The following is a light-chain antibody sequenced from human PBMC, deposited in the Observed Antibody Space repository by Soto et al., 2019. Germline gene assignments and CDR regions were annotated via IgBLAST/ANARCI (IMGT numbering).Light chain of an antibody. CDR1: QSISSFY. CDR2: DAT. Sequence: EIVLTQSPGTLSLSPGERATLSCRASQSISSFYLAWYQQTPGQAHRLLIYDATSKAAGIPDRFSGGGSGTDFTLTISRLEPEDFGVYYCQQYGGSPRTFGQGTKVEIK. CDR3: QQYGGSPRT. J-gene: IGKJ1*01. V-gene: IGKV3-20*01.